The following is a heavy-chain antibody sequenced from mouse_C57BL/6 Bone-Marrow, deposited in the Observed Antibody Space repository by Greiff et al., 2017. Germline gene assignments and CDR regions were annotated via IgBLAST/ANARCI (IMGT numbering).Heavy chain of an antibody. CDR3: ARGYLLPAY. D-gene: IGHD1-1*01. CDR1: GYTFTSYW. V-gene: IGHV1-69*01. Sequence: VQLQQPGAELVMPGASVKLSCKASGYTFTSYWMHWVKQRPGQGLEWIGEIDPSDSYTNYNQKFKGKSTLTVDKSSSTAYMQLSSLTSEDSAVYYCARGYLLPAYWGQGTLVTVSA. J-gene: IGHJ3*01. CDR2: IDPSDSYT.